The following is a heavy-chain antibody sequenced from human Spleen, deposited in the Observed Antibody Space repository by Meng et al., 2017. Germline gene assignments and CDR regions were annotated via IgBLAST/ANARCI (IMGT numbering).Heavy chain of an antibody. V-gene: IGHV1-2*06. CDR2: IDPNNDHT. CDR3: ARDEDISAAGKLFGDY. D-gene: IGHD6-13*01. CDR1: GYTFAAYW. Sequence: QVQLVQSGPEVKKPGAPVNLSCKPSGYTFAAYWIHWLRQAPGQGLEWMGRIDPNNDHTQYAQNFQGRVTMTSDTSISTVYMELNGLRSDDTAVYYCARDEDISAAGKLFGDYWGQGTLVTVSS. J-gene: IGHJ4*02.